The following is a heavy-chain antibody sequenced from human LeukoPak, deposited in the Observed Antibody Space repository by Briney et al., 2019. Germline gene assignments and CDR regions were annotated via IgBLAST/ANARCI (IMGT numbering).Heavy chain of an antibody. V-gene: IGHV3-23*01. CDR2: ITGNGGTS. D-gene: IGHD6-13*01. Sequence: QPGGSLRLSCAGSGFTFSNFAISWVRQAPGTGLEWVSAITGNGGTSYYADSMKGRFTISRDNSKNTLYLQMSSLRVEDTAVYYCATLRGGLTATGTPYYFESWGQGTLVAVSS. CDR1: GFTFSNFA. J-gene: IGHJ4*02. CDR3: ATLRGGLTATGTPYYFES.